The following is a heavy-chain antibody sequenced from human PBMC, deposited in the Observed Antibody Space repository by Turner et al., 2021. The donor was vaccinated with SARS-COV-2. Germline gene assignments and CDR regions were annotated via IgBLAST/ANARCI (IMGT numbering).Heavy chain of an antibody. J-gene: IGHJ5*02. CDR1: GYTLSELP. CDR3: GTGDQLRDNWFDP. D-gene: IGHD2-2*01. V-gene: IGHV1-24*01. Sequence: HVQLVQSGAAVKMPGTSVKVSCKISGYTLSELPMFWVRQAPGKGLEWMGGCDTEDSETIYAQNCQGRITMTEDKSTDTANMRLSSVGSEDADVYVCGTGDQLRDNWFDPWGQGTLVTVSS. CDR2: CDTEDSET.